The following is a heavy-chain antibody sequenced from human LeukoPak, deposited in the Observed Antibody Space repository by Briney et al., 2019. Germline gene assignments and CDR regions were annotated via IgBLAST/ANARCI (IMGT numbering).Heavy chain of an antibody. D-gene: IGHD5-24*01. CDR2: IYYSGTT. J-gene: IGHJ4*02. V-gene: IGHV4-59*08. CDR1: GGSISSYY. CDR3: ARSGGRDGYNFGY. Sequence: SETLSLTCTVSGGSISSYYWSWIRQPPGKGLEWIGYIYYSGTTNYNPSLKSRVTISVDTSKNQFFLKLSSVTAADTAVYYCARSGGRDGYNFGYWGPGTLVIVSS.